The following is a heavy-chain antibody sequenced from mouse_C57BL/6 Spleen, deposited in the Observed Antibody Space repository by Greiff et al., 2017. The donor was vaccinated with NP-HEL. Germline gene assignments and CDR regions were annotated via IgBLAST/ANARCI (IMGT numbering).Heavy chain of an antibody. CDR3: ARRVYYYGSRTGYFDV. CDR1: GYTFTSYW. D-gene: IGHD1-1*01. J-gene: IGHJ1*03. CDR2: IDPSDSYT. Sequence: QVQLQQPGAELVRPGTSVKLSCKASGYTFTSYWMHWVKQRPGQGLEWIGVIDPSDSYTNYNQKFKGKATLTVDTSSSTAYMQLSSLTSEDSAVYYCARRVYYYGSRTGYFDVWGTGTTVTVPS. V-gene: IGHV1-59*01.